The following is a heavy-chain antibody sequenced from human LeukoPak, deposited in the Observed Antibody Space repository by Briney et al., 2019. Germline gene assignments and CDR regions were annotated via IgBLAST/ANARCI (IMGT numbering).Heavy chain of an antibody. J-gene: IGHJ2*01. V-gene: IGHV3-74*01. Sequence: PGGSLRLSCTASGFTFSSYWMHWVRQAPGKGLVWVSRINSDGSSTNYADSVKGRFTISRDNAKNTLYLQMNSLRAEDTAVYYCARDGLAAATLHWCFDLWGRGTLVTVSS. D-gene: IGHD6-25*01. CDR3: ARDGLAAATLHWCFDL. CDR2: INSDGSST. CDR1: GFTFSSYW.